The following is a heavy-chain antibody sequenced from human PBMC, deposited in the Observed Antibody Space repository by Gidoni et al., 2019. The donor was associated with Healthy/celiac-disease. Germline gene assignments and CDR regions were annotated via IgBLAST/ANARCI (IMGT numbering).Heavy chain of an antibody. D-gene: IGHD1-26*01. J-gene: IGHJ4*02. CDR1: GYTFTSYY. CDR2: INPRGGST. CDR3: ASLSSGSSQDFDY. V-gene: IGHV1-46*01. Sequence: QVQLVQSGAEVKKPGASVKVSCTASGYTFTSYYMHWVRQAPGQGLEWMGIINPRGGSTSYAQKFQGRVNMTRDTSTSTVYMELSSLRSEDTAVYYCASLSSGSSQDFDYWGQGTLVTVSS.